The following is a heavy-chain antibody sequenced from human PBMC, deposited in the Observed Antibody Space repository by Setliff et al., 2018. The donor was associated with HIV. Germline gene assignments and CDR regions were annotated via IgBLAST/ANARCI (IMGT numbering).Heavy chain of an antibody. CDR3: AREPSILASGTFGWFDT. J-gene: IGHJ5*02. CDR1: GFTFSSYA. D-gene: IGHD1-26*01. Sequence: PGGSLRLSCAASGFTFSSYAMHWVRQAPGKGLEWVANINADGSEVFYVESVKGRFTISRDNPSNSVFLQMDVLRADDTAVYYCAREPSILASGTFGWFDTWGQGALVTVSS. CDR2: INADGSEV. V-gene: IGHV3-7*01.